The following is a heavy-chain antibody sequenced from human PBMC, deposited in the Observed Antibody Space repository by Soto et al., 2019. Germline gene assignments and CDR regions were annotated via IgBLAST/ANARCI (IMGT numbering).Heavy chain of an antibody. D-gene: IGHD2-2*01. Sequence: QVQLVQSGAEVKKPGASVKVSCKASGYTFTSYYMHWVRQAPGQGLEWMGIINPSGGSTSYAQKFQGRVTMTRDTSTSTVYMELSSLRSEDTAVYYCARAPVGHCSSTFCYAWDYWGQGTLVTVSS. CDR1: GYTFTSYY. CDR3: ARAPVGHCSSTFCYAWDY. V-gene: IGHV1-46*03. CDR2: INPSGGST. J-gene: IGHJ4*02.